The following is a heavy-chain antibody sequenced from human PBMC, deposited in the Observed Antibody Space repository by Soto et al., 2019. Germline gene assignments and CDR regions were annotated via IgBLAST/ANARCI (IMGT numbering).Heavy chain of an antibody. D-gene: IGHD2-15*01. CDR2: TYFRSKWYS. CDR1: GDSVSSNSVT. CDR3: ARLIGNSWFIG. V-gene: IGHV6-1*01. J-gene: IGHJ4*02. Sequence: QVQLQQSGPGLVKPSQTLSLTCAISGDSVSSNSVTWNWIRQSPSSGLEWLGRTYFRSKWYSDYADSVKSRIVIDPDTSRNQFSLQLNSVTPDDTAVYYCARLIGNSWFIGWGQGSLVTVSS.